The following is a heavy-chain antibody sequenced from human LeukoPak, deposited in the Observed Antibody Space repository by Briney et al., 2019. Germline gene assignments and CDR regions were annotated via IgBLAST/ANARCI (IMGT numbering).Heavy chain of an antibody. CDR3: ARGVPNYYYYGMDV. D-gene: IGHD5/OR15-5a*01. J-gene: IGHJ6*04. Sequence: ASVKVSCKASGGTFSSYAISWVRQAPGQGLEWMGWINPNSGGTNYAQKFQGWVTMTRDTSISTAYMELSRLRSDDTAVYYCARGVPNYYYYGMDVWGKGTTVTVSS. V-gene: IGHV1-2*04. CDR1: GGTFSSYA. CDR2: INPNSGGT.